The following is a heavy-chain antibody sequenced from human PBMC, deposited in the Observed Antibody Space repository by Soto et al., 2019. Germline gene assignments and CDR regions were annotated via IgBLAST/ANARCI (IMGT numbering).Heavy chain of an antibody. D-gene: IGHD6-13*01. CDR3: ARGGAAAGT. CDR2: INHSGST. V-gene: IGHV4-39*07. Sequence: SETLSLTCTVSGGSISSGDYYWSWIRQPPGKGLEWIGEINHSGSTNYNPSLKSRVTISVDTSKNQFSLKLSSVTAADTAVYYCARGGAAAGTWGQGTLVTVSS. J-gene: IGHJ5*02. CDR1: GGSISSGDYY.